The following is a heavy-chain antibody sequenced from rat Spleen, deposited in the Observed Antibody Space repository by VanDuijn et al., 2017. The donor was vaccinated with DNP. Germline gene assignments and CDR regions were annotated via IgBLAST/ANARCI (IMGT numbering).Heavy chain of an antibody. CDR3: ALAGRGTMDA. CDR1: GLSLTSNS. Sequence: QVQLKESGPGLVQPSQTLSLTCTVSGLSLTSNSVSWIRQPPGKGLEWMGRIQSGGNTDYNSALKSRLSISRDTSKSQVFLKMNSLQTEDTAMYFCALAGRGTMDAWGQGTSVTVSS. J-gene: IGHJ4*01. D-gene: IGHD1-4*01. V-gene: IGHV2-47*01. CDR2: IQSGGNT.